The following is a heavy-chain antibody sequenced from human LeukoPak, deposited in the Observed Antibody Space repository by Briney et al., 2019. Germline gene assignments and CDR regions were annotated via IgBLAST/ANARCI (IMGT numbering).Heavy chain of an antibody. V-gene: IGHV3-48*03. Sequence: GGSPRLSXAASGFTFSSYEMNWVRQAPGKGLEWVSYISSSGSTIYYADSVKGRFTISRDNAKNSLYLQMNSLRAEDTAVYYCARRTGTTISWFDPWGQGTLVTVSS. CDR2: ISSSGSTI. D-gene: IGHD1-7*01. CDR3: ARRTGTTISWFDP. CDR1: GFTFSSYE. J-gene: IGHJ5*02.